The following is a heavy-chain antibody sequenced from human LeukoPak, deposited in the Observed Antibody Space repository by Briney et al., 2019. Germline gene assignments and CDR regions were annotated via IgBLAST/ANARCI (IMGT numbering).Heavy chain of an antibody. CDR2: IKEDGTET. V-gene: IGHV3-7*03. J-gene: IGHJ4*02. Sequence: GGSLRLSCAASGFMFSSNWMSWVRLAPGKGLEWVAHIKEDGTETYYVDSVKGPFTISRDNAKNSLYLQLNRLRVEDTAVYYCAKEGRSLQTYWGQGTLVTVSS. CDR1: GFMFSSNW. CDR3: AKEGRSLQTY. D-gene: IGHD5-24*01.